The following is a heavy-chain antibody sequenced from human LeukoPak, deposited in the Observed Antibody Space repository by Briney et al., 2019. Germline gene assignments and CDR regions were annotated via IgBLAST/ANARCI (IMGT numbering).Heavy chain of an antibody. D-gene: IGHD4-17*01. Sequence: SVKVSCKASGGTFSSYAISWVRQAPGQGREWMGGIIPIFGTANYAQKFQGRVTITTDESTSTAYMELSSLRSEDTAVYYCARQGPRKTTADHDAFDIWGQGTMVTVPS. J-gene: IGHJ3*02. CDR1: GGTFSSYA. CDR3: ARQGPRKTTADHDAFDI. CDR2: IIPIFGTA. V-gene: IGHV1-69*05.